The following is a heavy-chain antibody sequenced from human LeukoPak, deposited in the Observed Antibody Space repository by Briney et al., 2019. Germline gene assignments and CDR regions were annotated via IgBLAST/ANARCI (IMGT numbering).Heavy chain of an antibody. CDR3: AGGGARWFGELLTTDFDY. V-gene: IGHV1-69*13. CDR1: GGTFSSYA. Sequence: SVKVSCKASGGTFSSYAISWVRQAPGQGLEWMGGIIPIFGTANYAQKFQGRVTITADESTSTAYMELSSLRSEDTAVYYCAGGGARWFGELLTTDFDYWGQGTLVTVSS. CDR2: IIPIFGTA. J-gene: IGHJ4*02. D-gene: IGHD3-10*01.